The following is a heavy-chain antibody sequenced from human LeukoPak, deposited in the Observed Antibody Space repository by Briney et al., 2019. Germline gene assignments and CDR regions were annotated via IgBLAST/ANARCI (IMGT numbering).Heavy chain of an antibody. J-gene: IGHJ6*03. D-gene: IGHD4-17*01. CDR2: IYHSGST. CDR1: GGSISTYY. V-gene: IGHV4-59*12. CDR3: ARGTVTTIFHYYYMDV. Sequence: SETLSLTCTVSGGSISTYYWSWIRQPPGKGLEWMWYIYHSGSTKYNPSLKSRATISVDTSKNQFSLKLSSVTAADTAVYYCARGTVTTIFHYYYMDVWGKGTTGTVSS.